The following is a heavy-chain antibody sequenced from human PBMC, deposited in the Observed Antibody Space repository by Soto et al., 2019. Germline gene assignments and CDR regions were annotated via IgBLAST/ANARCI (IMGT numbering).Heavy chain of an antibody. Sequence: PGGSLRLSCAASGFTFSSYAMSWVRQAPGKGLEWVSAISGSGGSTYYADSVKGRFTISRDNSKNTLYLQMNSLRAEDTAVYYCAKVGWAARVPQYYFDYWGQGTLVTVSS. CDR2: ISGSGGST. CDR3: AKVGWAARVPQYYFDY. D-gene: IGHD6-6*01. J-gene: IGHJ4*02. V-gene: IGHV3-23*01. CDR1: GFTFSSYA.